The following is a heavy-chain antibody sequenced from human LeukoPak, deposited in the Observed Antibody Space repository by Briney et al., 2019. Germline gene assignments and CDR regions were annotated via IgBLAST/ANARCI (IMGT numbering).Heavy chain of an antibody. V-gene: IGHV3-74*01. CDR1: GFTFSSYW. Sequence: GGSLRLSCAASGFTFSSYWMHWVRQAPGKGLVWVSRINSDGSSTSYADSVKGRFTISRDNAKNTLYLQMNSLRAEDTAVYYCAKDTHDSSGLLDYWGQGTLVTVSS. CDR2: INSDGSST. CDR3: AKDTHDSSGLLDY. J-gene: IGHJ4*02. D-gene: IGHD3-22*01.